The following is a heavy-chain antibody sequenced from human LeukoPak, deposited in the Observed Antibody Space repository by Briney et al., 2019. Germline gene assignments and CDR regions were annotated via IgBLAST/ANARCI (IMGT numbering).Heavy chain of an antibody. CDR3: AKDPGRDYFDY. CDR2: ISGSGGST. Sequence: GSLRLSCAASGFTFSSYGMSWVRQAPGKGLEWVSAISGSGGSTYYADSVKGRFIISRDNSKNTLYVQMNSLRAEDTAVYYCAKDPGRDYFDYWGQGTLVTVSS. CDR1: GFTFSSYG. J-gene: IGHJ4*02. V-gene: IGHV3-23*01.